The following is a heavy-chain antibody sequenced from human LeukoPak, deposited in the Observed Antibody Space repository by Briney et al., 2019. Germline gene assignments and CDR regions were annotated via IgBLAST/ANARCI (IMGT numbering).Heavy chain of an antibody. D-gene: IGHD3-22*01. CDR3: AKEGQAYYYDSSGYPDY. Sequence: GGSLRLSCAASGFTFSSYAMSWVRQAPGKGLEWVSAISGSGGSTYYADSVKGRFTISRDNSKNTLYLRMNSLRAEDTAVYYCAKEGQAYYYDSSGYPDYWGQGTLVTVSS. J-gene: IGHJ4*02. V-gene: IGHV3-23*01. CDR2: ISGSGGST. CDR1: GFTFSSYA.